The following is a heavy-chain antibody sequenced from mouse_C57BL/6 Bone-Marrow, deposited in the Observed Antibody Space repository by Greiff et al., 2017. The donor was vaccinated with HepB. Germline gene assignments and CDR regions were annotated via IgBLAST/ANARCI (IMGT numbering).Heavy chain of an antibody. CDR3: ARNYYYGTPSYWYFDV. V-gene: IGHV15-2*01. Sequence: VQLQQSGSELRSPGSSVKLSCKDFDSEVFPIAYMSWVRQKPGHGFEWIGGILPSIGRTIYGEKFEDKATLDADTLSNTAYLELNSLTSEDSAIYYCARNYYYGTPSYWYFDVWGTGTTVTVSS. J-gene: IGHJ1*03. D-gene: IGHD1-1*01. CDR1: DSEVFPIAY. CDR2: ILPSIGRT.